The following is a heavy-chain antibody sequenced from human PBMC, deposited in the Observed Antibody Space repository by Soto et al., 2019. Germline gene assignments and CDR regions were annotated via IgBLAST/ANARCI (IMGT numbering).Heavy chain of an antibody. J-gene: IGHJ4*02. CDR2: INPNSGGT. Sequence: ASVKVSCKASGYTFTGYYMHWVRQAPGQGLEWMGWINPNSGGTNYAQKFQGWVTMTRDTSISTAYMELSRLRSDDTAVYYCARDRSGSYARYDYWGQGTLVTVSS. D-gene: IGHD1-26*01. CDR3: ARDRSGSYARYDY. CDR1: GYTFTGYY. V-gene: IGHV1-2*04.